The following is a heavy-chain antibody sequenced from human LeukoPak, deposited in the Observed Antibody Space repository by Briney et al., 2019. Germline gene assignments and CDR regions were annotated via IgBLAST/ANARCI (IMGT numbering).Heavy chain of an antibody. CDR3: ARSWDARLNFDY. J-gene: IGHJ4*02. CDR2: IYSDGST. Sequence: GESLRLSCAAAGFIVNRNYMNWVRQVPGKGLEWVSVIYSDGSTHYADSVQGRFIIFRDNSKNTVGLHMNDLRTEDTAVYYCARSWDARLNFDYRGQGTLVTVSS. D-gene: IGHD1-26*01. CDR1: GFIVNRNY. V-gene: IGHV3-66*02.